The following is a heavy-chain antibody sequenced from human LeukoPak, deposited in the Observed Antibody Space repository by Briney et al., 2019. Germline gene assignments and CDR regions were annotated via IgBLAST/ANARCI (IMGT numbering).Heavy chain of an antibody. J-gene: IGHJ5*02. V-gene: IGHV3-7*01. Sequence: GGSLRLSCAASGFTFSRYWMSWVRQAPGKGLEWVANIKQDGSEKYYVDSVKGRFTISRDNAKNSLYLQMNSLRAEDTAVYYCARETTVVTDTAWFDPWGQGTLVTVSS. CDR1: GFTFSRYW. CDR3: ARETTVVTDTAWFDP. D-gene: IGHD4-23*01. CDR2: IKQDGSEK.